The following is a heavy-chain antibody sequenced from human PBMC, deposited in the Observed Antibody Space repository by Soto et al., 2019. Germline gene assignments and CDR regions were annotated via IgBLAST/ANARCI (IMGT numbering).Heavy chain of an antibody. D-gene: IGHD5-12*01. CDR1: GYTFTRDA. V-gene: IGHV1-18*04. J-gene: IGHJ5*02. CDR2: INTHSGDT. CDR3: AIDKWQCDKTGCQRNYFDP. Sequence: QVQLVQSGAEGKNPGASVKVSCETSGYTFTRDAISWVRQAPGQGLEWMGWINTHSGDTNFAQKFQDRGTMTTDPPTSTVYMEVRSLGSADTAMYYWAIDKWQCDKTGCQRNYFDPWGQGTLVTVSS.